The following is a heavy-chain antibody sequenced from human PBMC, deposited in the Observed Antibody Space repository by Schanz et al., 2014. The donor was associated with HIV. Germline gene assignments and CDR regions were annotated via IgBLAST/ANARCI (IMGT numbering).Heavy chain of an antibody. D-gene: IGHD4-17*01. CDR1: GFSFTDYG. V-gene: IGHV3-33*06. J-gene: IGHJ4*02. CDR2: IWYDGSNK. Sequence: VQLVESGGGVVRPGRSLRLSCTASGFSFTDYGMHWVRQAPGKGLEWVAVIWYDGSNKYYADSVKGRLTISRDNSKNTLYLQLNSLRVEDTAIYFCAKLAVRSDYNGRDYWGQGTLVTVSS. CDR3: AKLAVRSDYNGRDY.